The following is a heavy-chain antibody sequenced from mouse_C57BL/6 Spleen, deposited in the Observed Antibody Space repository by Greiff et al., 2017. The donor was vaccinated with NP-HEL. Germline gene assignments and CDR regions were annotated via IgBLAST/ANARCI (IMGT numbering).Heavy chain of an antibody. Sequence: QVQLQQPGAELVKPGASVKMSCKASGYTFTSYWITWVKQRPGQGLEWIGDIYPGSGSTNYNEKFKSKATLTVDTSSSTAYMQLSSLTSEDSAVYYCARSVYDGYPGDYFDYWGQGTTLTVSS. CDR1: GYTFTSYW. D-gene: IGHD2-3*01. V-gene: IGHV1-55*01. CDR2: IYPGSGST. J-gene: IGHJ2*01. CDR3: ARSVYDGYPGDYFDY.